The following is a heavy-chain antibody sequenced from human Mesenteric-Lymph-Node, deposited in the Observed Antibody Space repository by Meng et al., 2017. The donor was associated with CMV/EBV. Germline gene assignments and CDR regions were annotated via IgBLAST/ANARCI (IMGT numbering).Heavy chain of an antibody. CDR2: MYYSGST. CDR1: GGSISSYY. J-gene: IGHJ2*01. V-gene: IGHV4-59*01. CDR3: ARGLVYLVPAAKPGYWYFDL. Sequence: SETLSLTCTVSGGSISSYYWSWIRQPAGKGLEWIGYMYYSGSTNYNPSLKSRVTISVDTSKNQFSLKLSSVTAADTAVYYCARGLVYLVPAAKPGYWYFDLWGRGTLVTVSS. D-gene: IGHD2-2*02.